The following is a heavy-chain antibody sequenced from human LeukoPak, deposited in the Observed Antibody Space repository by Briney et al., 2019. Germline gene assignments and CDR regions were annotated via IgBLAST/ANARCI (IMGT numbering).Heavy chain of an antibody. CDR3: VRAPGMVRGVPYYFDY. CDR2: IKQDGSEK. D-gene: IGHD3-10*01. V-gene: IGHV3-7*01. Sequence: VGSLRLSCAASGFTFSSYWMSWVRQAPGKGLEWVANIKQDGSEKYYVDSVKGRFTISRDNAKNSLYLQMNSLRAEDTAVYYCVRAPGMVRGVPYYFDYWGQGTLVTVSS. J-gene: IGHJ4*02. CDR1: GFTFSSYW.